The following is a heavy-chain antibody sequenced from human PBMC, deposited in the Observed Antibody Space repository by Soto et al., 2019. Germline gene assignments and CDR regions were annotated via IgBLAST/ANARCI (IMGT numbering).Heavy chain of an antibody. CDR3: ARGGLTTVPPLT. Sequence: QMQLQQWGAGLLKPSETLSLTCAVYGGSFSGYYYYWIRQPPGKGLEWIGEINRSGSTNYNPSLKSRVNISVDTSKNQFSLTLSSVTAADTAIYYCARGGLTTVPPLTWGQGTLVTVSS. CDR2: INRSGST. J-gene: IGHJ4*02. CDR1: GGSFSGYY. D-gene: IGHD4-17*01. V-gene: IGHV4-34*01.